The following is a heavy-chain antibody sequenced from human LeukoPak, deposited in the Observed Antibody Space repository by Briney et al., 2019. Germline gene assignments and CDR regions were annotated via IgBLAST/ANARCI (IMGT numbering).Heavy chain of an antibody. CDR3: ARTAGNYYYYYYMDV. CDR1: GYTFTGYY. CDR2: INPNSGGT. V-gene: IGHV1-2*02. J-gene: IGHJ6*03. D-gene: IGHD6-13*01. Sequence: ASVKVSCKASGYTFTGYYMHWVRQAPGQGLEWMGWINPNSGGTNYAQKFQGRVTMTRDTSISTAYMELSRLRPDDTAVYYCARTAGNYYYYYYMDVWGKGTTVTVSS.